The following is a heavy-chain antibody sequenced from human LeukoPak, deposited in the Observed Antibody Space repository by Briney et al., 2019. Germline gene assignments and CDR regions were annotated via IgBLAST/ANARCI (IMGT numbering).Heavy chain of an antibody. CDR2: IYTSGST. Sequence: SETLSLTCTVSGGSISSGSYYWSWIRQPAGKGLEWIGRIYTSGSTNYNPSLKSRVTISVDTSKNQFSLKLSSVTAADTAVYYCARAHLQRLVGSYRGNLYFDYWGQGTLVTVSS. V-gene: IGHV4-61*02. J-gene: IGHJ4*02. CDR3: ARAHLQRLVGSYRGNLYFDY. D-gene: IGHD1-26*01. CDR1: GGSISSGSYY.